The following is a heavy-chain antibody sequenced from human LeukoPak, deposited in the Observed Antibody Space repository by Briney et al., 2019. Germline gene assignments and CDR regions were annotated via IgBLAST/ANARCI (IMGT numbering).Heavy chain of an antibody. Sequence: SETLSLTCTVSGGSISSGGYYWSWVRQHPGKGLEWIGYIYYSGSTYYNPSFKSRVTISVDTSKNQFSLKVSSVTAADKAVYYCARDRGGYSGYFDYWGQGTLVTVSS. V-gene: IGHV4-31*03. CDR2: IYYSGST. CDR1: GGSISSGGYY. J-gene: IGHJ4*02. CDR3: ARDRGGYSGYFDY. D-gene: IGHD5-12*01.